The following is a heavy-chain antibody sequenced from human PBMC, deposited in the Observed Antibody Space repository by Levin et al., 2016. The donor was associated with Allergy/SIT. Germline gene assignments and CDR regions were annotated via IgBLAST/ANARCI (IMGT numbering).Heavy chain of an antibody. CDR3: ARRKGYYRIPHAFDI. Sequence: ASVKVSCKASGYTFTSYGISWVRQAPGQGLEWMGWISAYNGNTNYAQKFQGRVTMTRNTSISTAYMELSSLRSEDTAVYYCARRKGYYRIPHAFDIWGQGTMVTVSS. CDR1: GYTFTSYG. V-gene: IGHV1-18*01. D-gene: IGHD3-3*01. CDR2: ISAYNGNT. J-gene: IGHJ3*02.